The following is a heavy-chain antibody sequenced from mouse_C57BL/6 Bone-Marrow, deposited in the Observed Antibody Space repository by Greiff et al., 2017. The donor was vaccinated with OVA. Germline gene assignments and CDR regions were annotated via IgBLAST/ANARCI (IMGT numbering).Heavy chain of an antibody. D-gene: IGHD1-1*01. CDR3: TNLITTVVAFPPSDY. J-gene: IGHJ2*01. Sequence: VQLQQSGAELVRPGASVTLSCKASGYTFTDYEMHWVKQTPVHGLEWIGAIDPETGGTAYNQKFKGKAILTADKSSSTAYMELRSLTSEDSAVYYGTNLITTVVAFPPSDYWGQGTTLTVSS. CDR1: GYTFTDYE. CDR2: IDPETGGT. V-gene: IGHV1-15*01.